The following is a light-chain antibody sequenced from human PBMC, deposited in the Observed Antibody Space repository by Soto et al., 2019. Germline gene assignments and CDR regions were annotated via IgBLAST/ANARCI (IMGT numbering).Light chain of an antibody. J-gene: IGKJ1*01. CDR2: DAS. V-gene: IGKV3-11*01. CDR3: QQRSNWPPEGT. Sequence: EIELTQSPATLSLYQGERATLSCRACQSVSSYLAWYQQKPGQAPRLLIYDASNRATGIPARFSGSGSGTDFTLTISSLEPEDFAVYYCQQRSNWPPEGTFGQGT. CDR1: QSVSSY.